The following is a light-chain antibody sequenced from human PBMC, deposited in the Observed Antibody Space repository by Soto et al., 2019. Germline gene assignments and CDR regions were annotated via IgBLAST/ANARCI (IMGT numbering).Light chain of an antibody. Sequence: QSVLTQPASVSGSPGQSITMSCTGTSSDVGGYNFVSWYQQHPGKAPKLIIYDVINRPSGISSRFSGSKSANTASLTISGLLTEDEADYYRCSFTTNSIPVFGTGTKV. CDR3: CSFTTNSIPV. CDR1: SSDVGGYNF. V-gene: IGLV2-14*01. J-gene: IGLJ1*01. CDR2: DVI.